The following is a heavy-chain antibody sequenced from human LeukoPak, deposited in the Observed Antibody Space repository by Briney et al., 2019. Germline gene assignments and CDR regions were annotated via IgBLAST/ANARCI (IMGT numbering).Heavy chain of an antibody. CDR2: IYYSGST. CDR3: ARKKFPEFFRGGAFDI. V-gene: IGHV4-39*01. Sequence: SETLSLTCTVSGGSISSSSYYWGWIRQPPGKGLEWIGSIYYSGSTYYNPSLKSRVTISVDTSKNQFSLKLSSVTAADTAVYYCARKKFPEFFRGGAFDIWGQGTMVTVSS. J-gene: IGHJ3*02. CDR1: GGSISSSSYY. D-gene: IGHD3-10*01.